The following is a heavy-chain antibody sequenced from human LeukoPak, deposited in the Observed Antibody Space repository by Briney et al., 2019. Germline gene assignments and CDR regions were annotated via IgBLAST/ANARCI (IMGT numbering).Heavy chain of an antibody. CDR1: GASISSYY. D-gene: IGHD2-15*01. J-gene: IGHJ4*02. CDR3: AGYCGGGSCADS. Sequence: PSETLSLPCTVSGASISSYYWTWIRQPPGKGLEWIGYIHYSGDTKCNPSLKSRVTISVDTSKNQVSLQLNSVTAADTAVYYCAGYCGGGSCADSWGQGTLVTVSS. V-gene: IGHV4-59*08. CDR2: IHYSGDT.